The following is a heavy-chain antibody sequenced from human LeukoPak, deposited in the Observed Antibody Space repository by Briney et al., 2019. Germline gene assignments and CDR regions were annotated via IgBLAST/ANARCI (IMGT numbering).Heavy chain of an antibody. CDR3: ARLDSWTGIDY. Sequence: GGSLRLSCAASGFTFDDYAMHWVRQAPGKGLEWVSGISWNSGSIGYADSVKGRFTISRDNAKNSLYLQMNSLRAEDTALYYCARLDSWTGIDYWGQGTLVTVSS. D-gene: IGHD6-13*01. CDR2: ISWNSGSI. V-gene: IGHV3-9*01. J-gene: IGHJ4*02. CDR1: GFTFDDYA.